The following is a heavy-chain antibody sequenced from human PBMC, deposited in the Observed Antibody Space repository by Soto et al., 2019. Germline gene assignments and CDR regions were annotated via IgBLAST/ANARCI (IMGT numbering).Heavy chain of an antibody. CDR1: GFNFSTYG. J-gene: IGHJ4*02. CDR3: AKDRYGDYGGIDY. CDR2: ITGSGGST. Sequence: GGSLRLSCAASGFNFSTYGMNLVRQAPGKGLEWVSVITGSGGSTYYADSVKGRFTISRDTSKNTLFLQMNSLRAEDTAVYYCAKDRYGDYGGIDYWGQGTMVTVSS. D-gene: IGHD4-17*01. V-gene: IGHV3-23*01.